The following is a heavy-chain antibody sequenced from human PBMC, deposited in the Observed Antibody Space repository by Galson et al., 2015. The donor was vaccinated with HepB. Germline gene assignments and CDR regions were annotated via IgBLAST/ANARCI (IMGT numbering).Heavy chain of an antibody. J-gene: IGHJ4*02. CDR1: GFTFSSYA. CDR2: ISYDGSNK. CDR3: ARDRVPAAIPVGFDY. Sequence: SLRLSCAASGFTFSSYAMHWVRQAPGKGLEWVAVISYDGSNKYYADSVKGRFTISRDNSKNTLYLQMNSLRAEDTAVYYCARDRVPAAIPVGFDYWGQGTLATVSS. V-gene: IGHV3-30-3*01. D-gene: IGHD2-2*02.